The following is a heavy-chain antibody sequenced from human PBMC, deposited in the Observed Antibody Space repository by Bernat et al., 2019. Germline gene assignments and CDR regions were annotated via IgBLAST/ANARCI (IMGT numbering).Heavy chain of an antibody. D-gene: IGHD3-3*01. CDR2: IYYSGST. V-gene: IGHV4-39*01. Sequence: QLQLQESGPGLVKPSETLSLTCTVSGGSISSSSYYWGWIRQPPGKGLEWIGSIYYSGSTYYNPSLKSRVTISVDTSKNQFSLKLSSVTAADTAVYYCASRYRFLEWLSPFDPWGQGTLVTVSS. CDR3: ASRYRFLEWLSPFDP. CDR1: GGSISSSSYY. J-gene: IGHJ5*02.